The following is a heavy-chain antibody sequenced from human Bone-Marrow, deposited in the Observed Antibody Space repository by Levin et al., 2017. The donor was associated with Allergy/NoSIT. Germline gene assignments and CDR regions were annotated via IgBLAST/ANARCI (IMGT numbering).Heavy chain of an antibody. V-gene: IGHV3-21*01. CDR1: GFTFNSYT. CDR3: ASSLWFGESGADY. J-gene: IGHJ4*02. Sequence: GGSLRLSCAASGFTFNSYTMNWFRQAPGKGLEWVSSISTSSSYIYTSDALKGRFTISRDNARQSLSLQMNSLRAEDTAVYFCASSLWFGESGADYWGQGTLVTVSS. CDR2: ISTSSSYI. D-gene: IGHD3-10*01.